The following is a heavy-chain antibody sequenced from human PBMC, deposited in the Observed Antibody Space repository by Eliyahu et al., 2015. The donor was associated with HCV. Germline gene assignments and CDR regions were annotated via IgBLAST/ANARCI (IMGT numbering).Heavy chain of an antibody. V-gene: IGHV3-21*01. CDR1: GFTFSSHS. Sequence: EVQLVESGGGLVKPGGSLRLSCTASGFTFSSHSMNWVRQAPGKGLEWVSSISSSSSYIYYADSVKGRFTISRDNAKNSLYLQMNSLRAEDTAVYYCAGGLEPDTSSSGGDYWGQGTLVTVSS. J-gene: IGHJ4*02. D-gene: IGHD6-6*01. CDR2: ISSSSSYI. CDR3: AGGLEPDTSSSGGDY.